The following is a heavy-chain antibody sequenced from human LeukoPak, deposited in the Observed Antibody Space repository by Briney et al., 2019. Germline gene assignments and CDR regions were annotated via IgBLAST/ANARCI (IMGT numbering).Heavy chain of an antibody. Sequence: PGGSLRLSCAASGFTFDDYAMHWVRQAPGKGLEWVSGISWNSGSIGYADSVKGRFTISRDNAKNSLYLQMNSLRAEDTALYYCAKDMSPSLTTGWFDPWGQGTQVTVSS. D-gene: IGHD1-14*01. V-gene: IGHV3-9*01. CDR3: AKDMSPSLTTGWFDP. J-gene: IGHJ5*02. CDR2: ISWNSGSI. CDR1: GFTFDDYA.